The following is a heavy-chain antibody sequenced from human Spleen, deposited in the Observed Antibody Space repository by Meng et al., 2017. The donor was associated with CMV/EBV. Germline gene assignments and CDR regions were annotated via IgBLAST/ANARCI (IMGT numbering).Heavy chain of an antibody. CDR1: GYTFTSYD. D-gene: IGHD3-10*01. J-gene: IGHJ4*02. CDR3: ARGGQIRYGSGVGY. V-gene: IGHV1-8*01. CDR2: MNPNSGNT. Sequence: ASVKVSRKASGYTFTSYDINWVRQATGQGLEWMGWMNPNSGNTGYAQKFQGRVTMTRNTSISTAYMELSSLRSEDTAVYYCARGGQIRYGSGVGYWGQGTLVTVSS.